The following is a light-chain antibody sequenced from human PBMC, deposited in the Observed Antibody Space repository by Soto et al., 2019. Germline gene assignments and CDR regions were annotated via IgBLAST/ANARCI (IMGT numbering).Light chain of an antibody. Sequence: QSALTQPASVSGSPGQSITISCTGTSSDVGGYNYVSWYQQHPGKAPKLMIYDVSNRPSGVSNRFSGSKSGNTASLTISGLQAEDEADYYCSSYTSSSFVVFGGGTKLT. J-gene: IGLJ2*01. V-gene: IGLV2-14*01. CDR1: SSDVGGYNY. CDR2: DVS. CDR3: SSYTSSSFVV.